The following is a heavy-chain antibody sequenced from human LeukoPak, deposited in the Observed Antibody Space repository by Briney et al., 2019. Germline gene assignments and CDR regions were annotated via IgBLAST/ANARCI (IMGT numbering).Heavy chain of an antibody. CDR3: AKQKLDSGSGHYYFDY. Sequence: SETLSLTCTVSGGSISTYYWSWIRQPPGKGLEWIGYIHYSGTTRYNPSLESRTSISVDMSKNQFSLRLSSVTAADTATYYCAKQKLDSGSGHYYFDYWGQGTLVTVSS. CDR1: GGSISTYY. J-gene: IGHJ4*02. D-gene: IGHD2-15*01. CDR2: IHYSGTT. V-gene: IGHV4-59*01.